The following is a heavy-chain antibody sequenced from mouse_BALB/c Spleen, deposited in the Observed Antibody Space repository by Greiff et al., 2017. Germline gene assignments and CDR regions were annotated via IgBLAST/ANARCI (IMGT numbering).Heavy chain of an antibody. CDR3: ARRMITTPYAMDY. CDR2: IYPGDGDT. D-gene: IGHD2-4*01. Sequence: QVQLQQSGPELVKPGASVKISCKASGYAFSSSWMNWVKQRPGQGLEWIGRIYPGDGDTNYNGKFKGKATLTADKSSSTAYMQLSSLTSVDSAVYFCARRMITTPYAMDYWGQGTSVTVSS. J-gene: IGHJ4*01. CDR1: GYAFSSSW. V-gene: IGHV1-82*01.